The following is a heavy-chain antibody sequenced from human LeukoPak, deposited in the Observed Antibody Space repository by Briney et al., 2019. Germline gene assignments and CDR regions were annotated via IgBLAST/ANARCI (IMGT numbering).Heavy chain of an antibody. V-gene: IGHV1-8*01. D-gene: IGHD6-19*01. CDR3: ARGGAVAGYYYYYYMDV. CDR1: GYTFTSYD. J-gene: IGHJ6*03. CDR2: MNPNSGNT. Sequence: PGASVKVSCKASGYTFTSYDIDWVRQATGQGLEWMGWMNPNSGNTGYAQKFQGRVTMTRNTSISTAYMELSSLRSEDTAVYYCARGGAVAGYYYYYYMDVWGKGTTVTVSS.